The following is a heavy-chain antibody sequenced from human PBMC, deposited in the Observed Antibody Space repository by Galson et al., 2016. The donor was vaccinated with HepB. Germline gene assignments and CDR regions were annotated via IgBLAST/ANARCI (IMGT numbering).Heavy chain of an antibody. J-gene: IGHJ3*01. D-gene: IGHD1-26*01. CDR2: IIPVSGTT. CDR3: ARDQGASFV. V-gene: IGHV1-69*05. CDR1: GGTPSSYA. Sequence: SVKVSCKASGGTPSSYAFSWVRQAPGQGLEWMGKIIPVSGTTTYTEKYEGRITIATDRATNTVYIELTSLRSEDTAVYFCARDQGASFVWGQGTMVSVSS.